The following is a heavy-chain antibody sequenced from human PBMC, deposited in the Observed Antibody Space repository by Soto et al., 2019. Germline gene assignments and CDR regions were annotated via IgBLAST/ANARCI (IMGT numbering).Heavy chain of an antibody. CDR1: GGSISSGGYY. V-gene: IGHV4-31*03. D-gene: IGHD2-15*01. Sequence: QVQLQESGPGLVKPSQTLSLTCTVSGGSISSGGYYWSWIRQHPGKGLEWIGYIYYSGSTYYNPSIKSRVTISVDTSKNQFSLKLSSVAAAYTAVYYCARRYGGNFDYWGQGTLVTVSS. CDR3: ARRYGGNFDY. CDR2: IYYSGST. J-gene: IGHJ4*02.